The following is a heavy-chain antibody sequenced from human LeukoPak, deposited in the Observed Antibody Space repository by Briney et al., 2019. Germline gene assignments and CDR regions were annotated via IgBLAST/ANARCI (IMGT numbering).Heavy chain of an antibody. V-gene: IGHV1-2*02. J-gene: IGHJ1*01. CDR3: AKTDNKYDSRLLFN. CDR1: GYIFTDYY. D-gene: IGHD3-22*01. Sequence: ASVRVSCKASGYIFTDYYIHWVRQAPGQGLEWMGWINPHSGGTNYARLFHGRVTMTRDTSITTAYMELSRLRSDDTAMYYCAKTDNKYDSRLLFNWGQGTQIIVSS. CDR2: INPHSGGT.